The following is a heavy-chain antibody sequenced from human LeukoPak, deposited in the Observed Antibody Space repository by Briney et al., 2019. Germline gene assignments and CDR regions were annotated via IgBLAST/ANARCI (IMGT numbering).Heavy chain of an antibody. D-gene: IGHD6-25*01. J-gene: IGHJ3*02. Sequence: PGGSLRLSCAASGFTFSDFGMHWVRQAPGKGLEWVAFIRYDGSSEYYADSVKGRFTISRDNSKNTLYLQMNSLRAEDAAVYYCARIGYDAFDIWGQGTMVTVSS. CDR3: ARIGYDAFDI. V-gene: IGHV3-30*02. CDR2: IRYDGSSE. CDR1: GFTFSDFG.